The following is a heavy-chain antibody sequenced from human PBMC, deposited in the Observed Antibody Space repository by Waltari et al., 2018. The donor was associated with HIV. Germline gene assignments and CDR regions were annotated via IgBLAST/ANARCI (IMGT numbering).Heavy chain of an antibody. V-gene: IGHV3-48*04. J-gene: IGHJ6*02. CDR2: ISSRSSTI. CDR1: GFTFSSYS. CDR3: ARDDYGMDV. Sequence: EVQLVESGGGLVQPGGSLRISCAASGFTFSSYSMNWVRQAPGKGLEWCSYISSRSSTIYYADSVKGRFTISRDNAKNSLYLQMNSLRAEDTAVYYCARDDYGMDVWGQGTTVTVSS.